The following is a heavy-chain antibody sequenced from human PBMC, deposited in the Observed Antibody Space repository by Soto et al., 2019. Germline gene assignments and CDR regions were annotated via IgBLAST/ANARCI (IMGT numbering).Heavy chain of an antibody. CDR2: IIPIFGTV. CDR1: GGTFSNYP. D-gene: IGHD5-12*01. CDR3: ARGNHRWLQLWYFDL. Sequence: QVQLVQSGAEVKKPWSSVKVSFKASGGTFSNYPISWVRQAPGQGLEWMGGIIPIFGTVNYAQKFQGRVTSTADESTSTAYMELSSMRSEDAAVYYCARGNHRWLQLWYFDLWGRGTLVTVSS. J-gene: IGHJ2*01. V-gene: IGHV1-69*12.